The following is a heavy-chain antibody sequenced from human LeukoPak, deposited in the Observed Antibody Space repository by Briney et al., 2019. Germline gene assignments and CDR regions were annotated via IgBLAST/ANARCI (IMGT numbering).Heavy chain of an antibody. V-gene: IGHV3-23*01. CDR2: ISGSGSTT. D-gene: IGHD1-26*01. Sequence: GGSLRLPCVASGFTFTNCAMTWVRQAPGKGLEWVSSISGSGSTTYYADSAKGRFTISRDNSKNTVYLQMNSLSVEDTAVYYCAKDQSRVGASDPFDSWGQGTLVTVSS. J-gene: IGHJ5*01. CDR1: GFTFTNCA. CDR3: AKDQSRVGASDPFDS.